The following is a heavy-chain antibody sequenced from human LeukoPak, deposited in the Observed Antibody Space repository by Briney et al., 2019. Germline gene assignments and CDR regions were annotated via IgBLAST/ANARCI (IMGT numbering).Heavy chain of an antibody. Sequence: PSETLSLTCTVSGGSISSYYWSWIRQPPGKGLEWIGYIYYSGSTNYNPSLKSRVTISVDTSKNQFSLKLSSVTAADTAVYYCARDQWYGSGMDVWGQGTTVTVSS. D-gene: IGHD3-10*01. J-gene: IGHJ6*02. CDR3: ARDQWYGSGMDV. CDR2: IYYSGST. V-gene: IGHV4-59*01. CDR1: GGSISSYY.